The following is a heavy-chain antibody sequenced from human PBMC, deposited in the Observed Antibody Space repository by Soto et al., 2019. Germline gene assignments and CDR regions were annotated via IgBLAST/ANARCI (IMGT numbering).Heavy chain of an antibody. CDR1: GYTFTSYG. V-gene: IGHV1-18*01. CDR2: ISAYNGNT. CDR3: ARDGVPAATSPYYFDY. Sequence: ASVKVSCKASGYTFTSYGISWVRQPPGQGLEWMGWISAYNGNTNYAQKLQGRVTMTTDTSTSTAYMELRSLRSDDTAVYYCARDGVPAATSPYYFDYWGQGTLVTVSS. D-gene: IGHD2-2*01. J-gene: IGHJ4*02.